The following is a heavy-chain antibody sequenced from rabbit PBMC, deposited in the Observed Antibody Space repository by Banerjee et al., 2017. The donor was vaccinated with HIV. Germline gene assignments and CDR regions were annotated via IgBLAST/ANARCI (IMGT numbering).Heavy chain of an antibody. CDR3: AGRIATMTMVIPLDL. CDR2: IYAGSSGSA. D-gene: IGHD2-1*01. Sequence: QEQLVESGGDLAKPEGSLTLTCTASGFSFSSYWMCWVRQAPGKGLEWIACIYAGSSGSAYYATWAKGRFTISKSSSTTVTLQMTSLTAADTATYFCAGRIATMTMVIPLDLWGPGTLVTVS. V-gene: IGHV1S45*01. CDR1: GFSFSSYW. J-gene: IGHJ6*01.